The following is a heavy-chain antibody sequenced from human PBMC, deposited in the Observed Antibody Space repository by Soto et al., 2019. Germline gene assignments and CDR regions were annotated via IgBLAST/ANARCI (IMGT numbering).Heavy chain of an antibody. Sequence: QVQLQESGPGLVKPSQTLSLTCTVSGGSISSGGYYWSWIRQHPGQGLEWIGYIDYRGRTYYNPSLESRGTISVDTSKNQFSLKLSAVTAADTAVYYCARDPGYDRSGTMVDYWGQGTRVTVS. CDR3: ARDPGYDRSGTMVDY. CDR1: GGSISSGGYY. CDR2: IDYRGRT. D-gene: IGHD3-22*01. V-gene: IGHV4-31*03. J-gene: IGHJ4*02.